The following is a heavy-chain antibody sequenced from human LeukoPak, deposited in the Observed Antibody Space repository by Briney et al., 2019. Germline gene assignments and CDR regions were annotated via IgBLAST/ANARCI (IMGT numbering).Heavy chain of an antibody. V-gene: IGHV3-48*04. CDR3: AELGITMIGGV. CDR2: ISSGGSTI. J-gene: IGHJ6*04. CDR1: GFIFSSYS. D-gene: IGHD3-10*02. Sequence: GSLRLSCAASGFIFSSYSMNWVRQAPGKGLEWVSYISSGGSTIYYADSVKGRFTISRDNAKNSLYLQMNSLRAEDTAVYYCAELGITMIGGVWGKGTTVTISS.